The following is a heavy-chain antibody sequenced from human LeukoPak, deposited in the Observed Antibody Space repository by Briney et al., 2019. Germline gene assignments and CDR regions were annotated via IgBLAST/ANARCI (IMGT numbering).Heavy chain of an antibody. CDR1: GGSFSGYY. J-gene: IGHJ4*02. CDR2: INHSGST. D-gene: IGHD5-18*01. CDR3: ARMDTFMVLAY. V-gene: IGHV4-34*01. Sequence: SETLSLTCAVYGGSFSGYYWSWIRQPPGKGLEWIGEINHSGSTNYNPSLKSRVTISVDTSKNQFSLKLSSVPAADTAVYYCARMDTFMVLAYWGQGTLVTVSS.